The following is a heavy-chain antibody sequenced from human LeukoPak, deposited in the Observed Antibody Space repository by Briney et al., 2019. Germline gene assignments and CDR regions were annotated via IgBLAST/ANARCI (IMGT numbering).Heavy chain of an antibody. V-gene: IGHV3-23*01. CDR3: AKDHLGSGTYVLNFDY. CDR1: GFTFSTYA. CDR2: ISRSGGST. J-gene: IGHJ4*02. Sequence: PGGSLRLSCAASGFTFSTYAMSWVRQAPGKGLEWVSVISRSGGSTYYADSVKGRFTISRGNSKNSLYLQMNSLRAEDTAVYYCAKDHLGSGTYVLNFDYWGQGTLVTVSS. D-gene: IGHD3-10*01.